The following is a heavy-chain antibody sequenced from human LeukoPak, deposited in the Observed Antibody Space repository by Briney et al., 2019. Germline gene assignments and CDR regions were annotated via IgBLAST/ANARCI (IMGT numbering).Heavy chain of an antibody. Sequence: GGSLRLSCAASGFTFSDYYMSWIRQAPGKGLEWVSYISSSGSTIYYADSVKGRFTISRDNAKNSLYLQMNGLRVEDTAVYYCARVGPSRYYDSSGYSFDFWGQGTLVTVSS. CDR3: ARVGPSRYYDSSGYSFDF. CDR2: ISSSGSTI. CDR1: GFTFSDYY. V-gene: IGHV3-11*04. D-gene: IGHD3-22*01. J-gene: IGHJ4*02.